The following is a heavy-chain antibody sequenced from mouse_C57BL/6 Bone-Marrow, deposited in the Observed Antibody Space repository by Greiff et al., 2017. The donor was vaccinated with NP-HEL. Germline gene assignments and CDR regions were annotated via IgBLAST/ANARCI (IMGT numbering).Heavy chain of an antibody. CDR3: ASGGFAY. Sequence: QVQLQQPGAELVKPGASVKLSCKASGYTFTSYWMHWVKQRPGRGLEWIGGIDPSSGGTKYNEKFKSKATLTVDNPSSTAYMQLSSLTSDDSAVYSCASGGFAYWGQGTLVTVSA. CDR1: GYTFTSYW. CDR2: IDPSSGGT. J-gene: IGHJ3*01. V-gene: IGHV1-72*01.